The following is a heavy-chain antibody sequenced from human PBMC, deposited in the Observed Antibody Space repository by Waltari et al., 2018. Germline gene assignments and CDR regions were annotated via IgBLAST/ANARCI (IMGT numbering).Heavy chain of an antibody. CDR2: VNTEDGET. J-gene: IGHJ4*02. Sequence: EVQVVQSGAEVKKPGATVTISCKASGYTFTDFYLHWLQLAPGKGLEWMGRVNTEDGETMYGMNFRDRITMTADTSTNTAYMELSSLRSADTAVYYCVVGGYCSPSICPWDYWGQGTLVTVSS. CDR3: VVGGYCSPSICPWDY. D-gene: IGHD2-15*01. V-gene: IGHV1-69-2*01. CDR1: GYTFTDFY.